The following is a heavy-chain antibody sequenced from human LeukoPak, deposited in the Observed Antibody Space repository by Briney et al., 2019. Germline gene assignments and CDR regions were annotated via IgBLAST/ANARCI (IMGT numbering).Heavy chain of an antibody. Sequence: SETLSLTCTVSGGSISSGDYYWSWIRQPPGKGLEWIGYIYYSGSTYYNPSLKSRVTISVDTSKNQFSLKLSSVTAADRAVYYCARFPTDVRQPEEGLDYWGQGTLVTVSS. CDR3: ARFPTDVRQPEEGLDY. CDR1: GGSISSGDYY. V-gene: IGHV4-30-4*08. J-gene: IGHJ4*02. CDR2: IYYSGST. D-gene: IGHD1-26*01.